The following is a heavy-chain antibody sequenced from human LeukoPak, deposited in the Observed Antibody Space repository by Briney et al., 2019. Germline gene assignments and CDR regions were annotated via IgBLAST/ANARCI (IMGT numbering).Heavy chain of an antibody. V-gene: IGHV4-34*01. CDR1: GGSFSGYY. Sequence: PPETLSLTCAVYGGSFSGYYWSWIRQPPGKGLEWIGEINHSGSTNYNPSLKSRVTISVDTSKNQFSLKLSSVTAADTAVYYCARGSPGEDIVVVPAAIRVNFDYWGQGTLVTVSS. CDR2: INHSGST. CDR3: ARGSPGEDIVVVPAAIRVNFDY. D-gene: IGHD2-2*02. J-gene: IGHJ4*02.